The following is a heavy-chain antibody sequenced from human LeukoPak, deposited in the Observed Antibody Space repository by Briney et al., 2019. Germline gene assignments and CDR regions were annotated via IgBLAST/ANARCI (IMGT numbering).Heavy chain of an antibody. Sequence: GGSLRLSCAASEFTFSNFAMSWVRQAPGKGLEWVSTISGSGDNTYYADSVKGRFTISRDNSKNTLSLHMNTLRAEDTAVYYCAKSHDSSGSDYWGQGTLVTVSS. CDR2: ISGSGDNT. CDR3: AKSHDSSGSDY. CDR1: EFTFSNFA. J-gene: IGHJ4*02. V-gene: IGHV3-23*01. D-gene: IGHD3-22*01.